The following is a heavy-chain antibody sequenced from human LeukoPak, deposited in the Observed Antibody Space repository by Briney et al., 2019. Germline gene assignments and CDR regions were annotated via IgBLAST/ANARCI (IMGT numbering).Heavy chain of an antibody. CDR3: TREGIVVVPAAHQRGYSGYDRMYYFDY. D-gene: IGHD2-2*01. J-gene: IGHJ4*02. Sequence: GGSLRLSCTASGFTFGDYAMSWVRQAPGKGLEWVGFIRSKAYGGTTEYAASVKGRFTISRDDSKSIAYLQMNSLKTEDTAVYYCTREGIVVVPAAHQRGYSGYDRMYYFDYWGQGTLVTVSS. CDR1: GFTFGDYA. CDR2: IRSKAYGGTT. V-gene: IGHV3-49*04.